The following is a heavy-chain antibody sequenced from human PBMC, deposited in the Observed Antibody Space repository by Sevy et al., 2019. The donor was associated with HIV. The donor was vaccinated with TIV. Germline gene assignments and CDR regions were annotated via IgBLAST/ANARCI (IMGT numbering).Heavy chain of an antibody. CDR1: GFTFSSYG. CDR2: IWYDGSNK. D-gene: IGHD3-10*01. Sequence: GGSLRLSCAASGFTFSSYGMHWVRQAPGKGLEWVAVIWYDGSNKYYADSVKGRVTISRDNSKNTLYLQMNSLRAEDTAVYYCAKPGAWFGESPDAFDIWGQGTMVTVSS. J-gene: IGHJ3*02. V-gene: IGHV3-33*06. CDR3: AKPGAWFGESPDAFDI.